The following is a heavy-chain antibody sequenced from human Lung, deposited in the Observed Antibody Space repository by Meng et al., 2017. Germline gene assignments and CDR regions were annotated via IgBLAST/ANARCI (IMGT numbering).Heavy chain of an antibody. CDR2: IFHSGST. V-gene: IGHV4-4*02. J-gene: IGHJ4*02. CDR1: GGSITSSTW. Sequence: QVPLQGSGPGLGKPSGTLSLTCAVSGGSITSSTWWSWVRQTPGKGLEWFGEIFHSGSTNYNPPLESRVTISVDKSKNQFSLKVYSVTAADTATYYCARFDISSSGRGDYWGQGILVTVSS. D-gene: IGHD1-26*01. CDR3: ARFDISSSGRGDY.